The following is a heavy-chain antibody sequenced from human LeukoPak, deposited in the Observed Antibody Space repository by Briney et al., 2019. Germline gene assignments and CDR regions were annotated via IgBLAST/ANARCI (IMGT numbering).Heavy chain of an antibody. D-gene: IGHD5-18*01. CDR2: MSAHNGKT. CDR3: ARGMGYSYGHPQGAFDI. Sequence: ASVKVPCKASGYSFTSYGFNWVRQAPGQGLEWMGWMSAHNGKTNYAHSLQGRVTVTADTSTSTAYMELRSLRSEDTAVYYCARGMGYSYGHPQGAFDIWGQGTMVTVSS. J-gene: IGHJ3*02. CDR1: GYSFTSYG. V-gene: IGHV1-18*01.